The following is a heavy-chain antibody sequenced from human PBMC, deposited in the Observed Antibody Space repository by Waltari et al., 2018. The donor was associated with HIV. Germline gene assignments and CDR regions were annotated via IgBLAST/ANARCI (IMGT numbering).Heavy chain of an antibody. CDR2: IYYSGST. J-gene: IGHJ4*02. CDR3: ARGASICGWVRNDY. CDR1: GGSISSSGYY. V-gene: IGHV4-39*07. D-gene: IGHD6-6*01. Sequence: QLQLQESGPGLVKPSETLSLTCTVSGGSISSSGYYWGWIRQPPGKGLEWIGTIYYSGSTYYNPSLKSRVTISADTSKNQFSLKLSSVTAADTAVYYCARGASICGWVRNDYWGQGTLVTVSS.